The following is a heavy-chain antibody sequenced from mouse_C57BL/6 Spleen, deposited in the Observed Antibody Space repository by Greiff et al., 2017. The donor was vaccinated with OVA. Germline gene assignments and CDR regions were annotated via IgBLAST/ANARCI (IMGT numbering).Heavy chain of an antibody. Sequence: QVHVKQSGAELARPGASVKLSCKASGYTFTSYGISWVKQRTGQGLEWIGEIYPRSGNTYYNEKFKGKATLTADKSSSTAYMELRSLTSEDSAVYFCARKGDYYFDVWGTGTTVTVSS. CDR2: IYPRSGNT. J-gene: IGHJ1*03. V-gene: IGHV1-81*01. CDR3: ARKGDYYFDV. CDR1: GYTFTSYG. D-gene: IGHD2-4*01.